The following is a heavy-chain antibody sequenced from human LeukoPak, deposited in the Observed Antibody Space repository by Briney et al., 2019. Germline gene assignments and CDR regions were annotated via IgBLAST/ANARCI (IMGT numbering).Heavy chain of an antibody. Sequence: GGSLRLSCAASGFTFSNYGMNWVRPAPGKGREWVSTISGRSDSTYYADSVKGRLTISRDNSKDTLYLQLNYLRAEDTAVYYCAKASGYYYDSSGYYLGAFDIWGLGTMVTVSS. CDR2: ISGRSDST. CDR3: AKASGYYYDSSGYYLGAFDI. D-gene: IGHD3-22*01. J-gene: IGHJ3*02. CDR1: GFTFSNYG. V-gene: IGHV3-23*01.